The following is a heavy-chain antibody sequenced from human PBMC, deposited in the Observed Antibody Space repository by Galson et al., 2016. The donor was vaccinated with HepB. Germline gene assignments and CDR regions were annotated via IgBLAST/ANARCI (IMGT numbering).Heavy chain of an antibody. CDR3: ARGGITFAP. CDR2: IKQDGSDK. J-gene: IGHJ5*02. CDR1: GFTFSNYW. V-gene: IGHV3-7*03. D-gene: IGHD1-20*01. Sequence: SLRLSCAASGFTFSNYWMSWVRQAPGKGLGWVASIKQDGSDKYYVGSVKGRFTISRDNSKNSLYLQMNSLRAEDTAVYSCARGGITFAPWGQGTLVTVSS.